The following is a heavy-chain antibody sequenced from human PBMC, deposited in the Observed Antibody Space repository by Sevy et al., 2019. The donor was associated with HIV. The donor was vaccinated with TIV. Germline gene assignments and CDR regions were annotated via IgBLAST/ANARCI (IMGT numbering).Heavy chain of an antibody. Sequence: GGSLRLSCATSGFIFSNYAMHWIRQAPGKGLEWVAVIGYDGSNKYYADSVKGRFTISRDNSKNTLFLQMDSLRAEDTAVYYCARDPRMYGDYLLAYFDSWGQGTLVTVSS. CDR3: ARDPRMYGDYLLAYFDS. V-gene: IGHV3-33*01. J-gene: IGHJ4*02. CDR2: IGYDGSNK. D-gene: IGHD2-8*01. CDR1: GFIFSNYA.